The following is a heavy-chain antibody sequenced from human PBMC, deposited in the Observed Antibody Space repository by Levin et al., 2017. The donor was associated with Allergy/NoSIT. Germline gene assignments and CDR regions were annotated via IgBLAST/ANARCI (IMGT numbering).Heavy chain of an antibody. D-gene: IGHD3-22*01. J-gene: IGHJ4*02. CDR2: ISSSGRTI. CDR1: GFTFSDYY. CDR3: ARFGSYYDSNY. V-gene: IGHV3-11*01. Sequence: GESLKISCAASGFTFSDYYMSWIRQAPGKGLEWVSYISSSGRTIYYADSVKGRFTISRDNAKNSLYLQMNSLRAEDTAVYYCARFGSYYDSNYWGQGTLVTVSS.